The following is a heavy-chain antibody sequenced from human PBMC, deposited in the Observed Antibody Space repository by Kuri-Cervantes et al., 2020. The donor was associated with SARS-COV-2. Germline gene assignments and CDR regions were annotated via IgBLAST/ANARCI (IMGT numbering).Heavy chain of an antibody. V-gene: IGHV3-9*01. CDR2: INWKSDSI. Sequence: GGSLRLSCAASGFTFDDYAMHWVRQAPGKGLEWVASINWKSDSIGYAASVRGRFTISRDNAKNSLYLQMSSLRAEDTALYYCAKDSRLDGYNTLRGDLLWGHGTLVTVSS. CDR3: AKDSRLDGYNTLRGDLL. J-gene: IGHJ4*01. CDR1: GFTFDDYA. D-gene: IGHD5-24*01.